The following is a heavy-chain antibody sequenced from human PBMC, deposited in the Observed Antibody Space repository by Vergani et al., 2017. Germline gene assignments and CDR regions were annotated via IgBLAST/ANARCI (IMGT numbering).Heavy chain of an antibody. J-gene: IGHJ4*02. V-gene: IGHV3-49*04. CDR3: SRGRGYSFGYSDY. D-gene: IGHD5-18*01. CDR1: GFSFGDYA. CDR2: IRNKAYGGIT. Sequence: EVQLVESGGGLVPPGRPLRLSCAASGFSFGDYAMTWVRQAPGKGREWVAFIRNKAYGGITKYAACVKGRFTISRYDSKRLAYLQLSGLKTEDTAVYFCSRGRGYSFGYSDYWGQGTLVTVSS.